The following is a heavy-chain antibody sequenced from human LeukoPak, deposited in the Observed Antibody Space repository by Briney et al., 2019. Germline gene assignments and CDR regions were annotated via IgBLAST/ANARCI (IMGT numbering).Heavy chain of an antibody. CDR2: INYDGSST. CDR1: GFTFSSYL. D-gene: IGHD5-24*01. V-gene: IGHV3-74*01. Sequence: PGGSLRLSCAASGFTFSSYLMHWVRQAPGKGRVWVSRINYDGSSTRYADSVKGRFTISRENAKNTLYLHMNSLRDENTAIYYCARVGEMSTIPFWFDPWGKGTLVTVSS. J-gene: IGHJ5*02. CDR3: ARVGEMSTIPFWFDP.